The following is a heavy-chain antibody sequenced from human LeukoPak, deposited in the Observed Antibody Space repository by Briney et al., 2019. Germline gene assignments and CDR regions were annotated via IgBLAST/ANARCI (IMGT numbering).Heavy chain of an antibody. V-gene: IGHV1-69*04. CDR3: ARDSGRPPTSFDY. CDR2: IIPILDLT. D-gene: IGHD1-1*01. Sequence: GASVTVSCKASGGTFNLFGINWVRQAPGHGLEWMGRIIPILDLTKYAPKIQDRVTITADKSTSTAYMELNSLRSEDTAVYFCARDSGRPPTSFDYWGQGTLVTVSS. CDR1: GGTFNLFG. J-gene: IGHJ4*02.